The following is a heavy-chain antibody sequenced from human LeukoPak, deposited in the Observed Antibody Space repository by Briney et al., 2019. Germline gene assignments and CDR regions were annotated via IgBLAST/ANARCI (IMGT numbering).Heavy chain of an antibody. D-gene: IGHD3/OR15-3a*01. Sequence: ASVKVSCKASGYTFTSYAISWVRQAPGQGPEWMGWISAYNGNTNYAQKLQGRVTMTTDTSTSTAYMELRSLRSDDTAVYYCARLDGTDPKLDYWGQGTLVTVSS. CDR2: ISAYNGNT. J-gene: IGHJ4*02. V-gene: IGHV1-18*01. CDR1: GYTFTSYA. CDR3: ARLDGTDPKLDY.